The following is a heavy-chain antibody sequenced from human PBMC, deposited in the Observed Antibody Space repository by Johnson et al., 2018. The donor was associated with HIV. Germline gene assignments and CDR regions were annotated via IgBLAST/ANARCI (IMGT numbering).Heavy chain of an antibody. V-gene: IGHV3-66*01. CDR2: IYSGGNT. CDR3: ARVWRPWLPRDAFDI. CDR1: GFTVSSNY. Sequence: VQLVESGGGVVRPGGSLRLSCAASGFTVSSNYMSWVRQAPGKGLEWVSVIYSGGNTYYADSVKGRFTISRDNSKNTLYLQMNSLRAEDTAVYFCARVWRPWLPRDAFDIWGQGTMVTVSS. D-gene: IGHD6-19*01. J-gene: IGHJ3*02.